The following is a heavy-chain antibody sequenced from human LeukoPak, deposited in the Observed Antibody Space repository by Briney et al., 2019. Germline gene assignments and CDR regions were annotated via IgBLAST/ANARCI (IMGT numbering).Heavy chain of an antibody. CDR3: ARGSPTVTLDY. V-gene: IGHV3-33*08. CDR1: GFTFSSYA. Sequence: PGGSLRLSCAASGFTFSSYAMSWVRQAPGKGLEWVAVIWYDGSNKYYADSVKGRFTISRDNPKNTLYLQMNSLRAEDTAVYYCARGSPTVTLDYWGQGTLVTVSS. CDR2: IWYDGSNK. D-gene: IGHD4-17*01. J-gene: IGHJ4*02.